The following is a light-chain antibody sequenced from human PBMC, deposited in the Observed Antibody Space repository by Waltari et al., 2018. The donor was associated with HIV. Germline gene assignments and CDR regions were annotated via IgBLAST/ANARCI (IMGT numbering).Light chain of an antibody. Sequence: TVLTQSPGTLSLSPGERATLSCRASKSVSSGYLAWYQQKPGQAPRLFIFGESSRATGVPDRLSGSGSGTDFTLTIDRLEPEDFAVYYCQQFYRPPYTFGQGTKLEIK. CDR1: KSVSSGY. J-gene: IGKJ2*01. CDR2: GES. CDR3: QQFYRPPYT. V-gene: IGKV3-20*01.